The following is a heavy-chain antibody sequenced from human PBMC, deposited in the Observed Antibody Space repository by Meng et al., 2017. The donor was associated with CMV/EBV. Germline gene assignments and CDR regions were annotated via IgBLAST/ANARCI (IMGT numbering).Heavy chain of an antibody. CDR2: ISAYHENP. J-gene: IGHJ5*02. V-gene: IGHV1-18*01. Sequence: SCKASGYTFTNYGISWVRQAPGQELEWMGWISAYHENPNYAQKLQGRVTMTTTTSTTTAYMELRSLRSDDTAVYYCARAHLGDWFDPWGQGTLVTVSS. D-gene: IGHD2-15*01. CDR1: GYTFTNYG. CDR3: ARAHLGDWFDP.